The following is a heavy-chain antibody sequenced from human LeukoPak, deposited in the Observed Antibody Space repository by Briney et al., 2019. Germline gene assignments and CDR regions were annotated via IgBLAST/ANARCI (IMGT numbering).Heavy chain of an antibody. D-gene: IGHD3-9*01. J-gene: IGHJ4*02. Sequence: GGSLRLSCAASGFTFSSYAMSWVRQAPGKGLEWVSAISGSGGSTYYADSAKGRFTISRDNSKNTLYLQMNSLRAEDTAVHYCAKRGRDYDILTGYYSADCWGQGTLVTVSS. CDR3: AKRGRDYDILTGYYSADC. CDR1: GFTFSSYA. CDR2: ISGSGGST. V-gene: IGHV3-23*01.